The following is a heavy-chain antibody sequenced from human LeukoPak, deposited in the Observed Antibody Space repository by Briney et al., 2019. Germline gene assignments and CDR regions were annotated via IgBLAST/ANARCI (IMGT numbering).Heavy chain of an antibody. CDR2: INHGGHT. CDR1: GGSLSGYY. V-gene: IGHV4-34*01. Sequence: PAETLSLTCDVYGGSLSGYYWSWIRQPPGKRLEWIGEINHGGHTNYNPSLKSRVTISVDTSKNQFSLNLSSVTAADTAVYYCARVGLPGSFDYWGLGTLVTVFS. D-gene: IGHD3/OR15-3a*01. J-gene: IGHJ4*02. CDR3: ARVGLPGSFDY.